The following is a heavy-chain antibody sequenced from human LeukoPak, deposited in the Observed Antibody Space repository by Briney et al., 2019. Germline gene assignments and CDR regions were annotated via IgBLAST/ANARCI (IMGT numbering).Heavy chain of an antibody. V-gene: IGHV4-34*01. CDR2: INHSGST. D-gene: IGHD1-26*01. CDR1: GGSFSGYH. CDR3: ARKLGVTTFDY. Sequence: SETLSLTCAVYGGSFSGYHWSWIRQPPGKGLEWIGEINHSGSTNYNPSLKSRVTISVDTSKNQFSLKLSSVTAADTAVYYCARKLGVTTFDYWGQGTLVTVSS. J-gene: IGHJ4*02.